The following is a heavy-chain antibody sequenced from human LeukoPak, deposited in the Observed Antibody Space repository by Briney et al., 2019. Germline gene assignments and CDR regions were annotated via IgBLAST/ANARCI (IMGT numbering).Heavy chain of an antibody. CDR1: GFTFSTYA. J-gene: IGHJ4*02. CDR3: AKDLVVETPTGIFDF. CDR2: VTGSGGST. V-gene: IGHV3-23*01. Sequence: GGSLRLSCAASGFTFSTYAMGWVRQAPGKGLEWVSTVTGSGGSTYYADSVNGRFTISRDNSKNTLFLQMASLNADDTALYYCAKDLVVETPTGIFDFWGQGTLVTVSS. D-gene: IGHD2-21*02.